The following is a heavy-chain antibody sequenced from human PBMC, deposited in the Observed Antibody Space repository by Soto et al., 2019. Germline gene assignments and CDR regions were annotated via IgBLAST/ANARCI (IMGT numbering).Heavy chain of an antibody. CDR2: IYWNDDK. D-gene: IGHD1-26*01. Sequence: SGPTLVNPTQTLTLTCTFSGFSLSTSGVGVGWIRQPPGKALEWLALIYWNDDKRYSPSLKSRLTITKDTSKNQVVLTMTNMDPVDTATYYCALSLSGSCYHGNWFDPWGQGTLVTVSS. CDR1: GFSLSTSGVG. V-gene: IGHV2-5*01. CDR3: ALSLSGSCYHGNWFDP. J-gene: IGHJ5*02.